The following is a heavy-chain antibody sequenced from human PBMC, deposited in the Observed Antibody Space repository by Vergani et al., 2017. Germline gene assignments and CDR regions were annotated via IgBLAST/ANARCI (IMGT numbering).Heavy chain of an antibody. D-gene: IGHD3-3*01. CDR2: INHSGNT. CDR1: GGSFSGYY. J-gene: IGHJ6*02. Sequence: QVQLQQWGAGLLKPSETLSLTCAVYGGSFSGYYWSWIRQPPGKGLEWIGEINHSGNTNYNPSLSSRGTISVDTAKNQFSLKLSSVTAADTAVYYCGRGPKITIVGVVIKYGMDVWGQGTTVTVSS. CDR3: GRGPKITIVGVVIKYGMDV. V-gene: IGHV4-34*01.